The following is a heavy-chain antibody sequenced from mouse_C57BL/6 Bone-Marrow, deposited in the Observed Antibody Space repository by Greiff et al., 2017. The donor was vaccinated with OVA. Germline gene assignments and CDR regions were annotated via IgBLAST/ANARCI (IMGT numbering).Heavy chain of an antibody. CDR2: ISSGGSYT. CDR3: ERQAGLITTVVVDY. Sequence: EVKLVESGGDLVKPGGSLKLSCAASGFTFSSYGMSWVRQTPDKRLEWVATISSGGSYTYYPDSVKGRFTISRDNAKNTLYLQMSSLKSEDTAMYYCERQAGLITTVVVDYWGQGTTLTVSS. CDR1: GFTFSSYG. J-gene: IGHJ2*01. D-gene: IGHD1-1*01. V-gene: IGHV5-6*01.